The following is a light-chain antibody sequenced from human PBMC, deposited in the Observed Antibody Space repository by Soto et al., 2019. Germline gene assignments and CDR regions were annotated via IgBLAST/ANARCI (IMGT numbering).Light chain of an antibody. Sequence: EVVLTQSPATLSLSPGERATLSCRASQSVNTYLAWYQQKPGQPPRLLIHDASNRVTGIPARFSGSGSGTDFTLTISSLEPEDFAIYYCQQRMIWPPITFGQGTRLEIK. CDR2: DAS. CDR3: QQRMIWPPIT. V-gene: IGKV3-11*01. CDR1: QSVNTY. J-gene: IGKJ5*01.